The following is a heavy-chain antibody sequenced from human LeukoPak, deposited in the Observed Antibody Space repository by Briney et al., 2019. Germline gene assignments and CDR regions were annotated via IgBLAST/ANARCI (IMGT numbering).Heavy chain of an antibody. CDR1: GFSFSSSW. V-gene: IGHV3-7*01. Sequence: GGSLRLSCAASGFSFSSSWTNWVRQAPGKGLEWVASIKQDGSETYYVDSVKGRFSISRDNAKKSLYLQMNSLRAEDTAVYYCARDVVAGILDYWGQGTLVTVSS. J-gene: IGHJ4*02. CDR3: ARDVVAGILDY. CDR2: IKQDGSET. D-gene: IGHD6-19*01.